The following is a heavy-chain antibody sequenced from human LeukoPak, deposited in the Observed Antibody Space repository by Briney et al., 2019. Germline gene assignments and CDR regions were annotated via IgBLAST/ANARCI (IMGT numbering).Heavy chain of an antibody. V-gene: IGHV3-74*01. CDR1: GFICSDYA. Sequence: GGSLRLSCTASGFICSDYAMSWARQLPGKGLVWVSRISPTGSTTSYADSVKGRFTVSRDNAKNTLYLQVNNLRAEDTAVYYCARGPNSNWSGLDFWGQGTLLTVSS. CDR2: ISPTGSTT. D-gene: IGHD6-6*01. J-gene: IGHJ4*02. CDR3: ARGPNSNWSGLDF.